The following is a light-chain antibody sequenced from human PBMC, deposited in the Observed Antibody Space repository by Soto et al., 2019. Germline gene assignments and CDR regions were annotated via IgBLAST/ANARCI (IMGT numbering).Light chain of an antibody. V-gene: IGKV3-11*01. CDR3: QQRNNWPPIT. CDR2: DAS. Sequence: PGAPCLSPGERGPPSCEARQSVSSTYLAWYQQKPGQAPRLLIYDASNRATGIPARFSGSGSGTDFTLTIDNLQPEDFAIYYCQQRNNWPPITFGQGTRLEI. CDR1: QSVSSTY. J-gene: IGKJ5*01.